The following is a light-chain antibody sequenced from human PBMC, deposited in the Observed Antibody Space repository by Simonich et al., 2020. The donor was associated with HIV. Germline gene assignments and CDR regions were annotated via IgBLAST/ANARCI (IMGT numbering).Light chain of an antibody. CDR2: KAS. CDR1: QSISSW. J-gene: IGKJ1*01. Sequence: IRMTQSPSSLSASTGDRVTITCRASQSISSWLVWYQQKPGKAPKLLIYKASSLESGVPSRFSGSGSGTEFTLTISSLQPDDFATYYCQQYNSYPWTFGQGTKVEIK. CDR3: QQYNSYPWT. V-gene: IGKV1-5*03.